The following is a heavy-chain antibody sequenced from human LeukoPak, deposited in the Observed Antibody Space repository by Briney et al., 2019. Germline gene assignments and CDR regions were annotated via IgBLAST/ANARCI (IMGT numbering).Heavy chain of an antibody. CDR3: AKDITYCSGGSCCGHYYYGMDV. V-gene: IGHV3-9*01. CDR1: GFTFDDYA. D-gene: IGHD2-15*01. CDR2: ISWNSGSI. J-gene: IGHJ6*02. Sequence: PGGSLXXXXAASGFTFDDYAMHWVRQAPGKGLXGVSGISWNSGSIGYADSVKGRFTISRDNAKNSLYLQMNSLRAEDTALYYCAKDITYCSGGSCCGHYYYGMDVWGQGTTVTVSS.